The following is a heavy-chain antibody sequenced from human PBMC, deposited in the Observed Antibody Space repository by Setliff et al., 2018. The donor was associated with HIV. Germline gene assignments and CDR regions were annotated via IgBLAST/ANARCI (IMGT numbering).Heavy chain of an antibody. CDR1: GGSFSGYY. J-gene: IGHJ4*02. V-gene: IGHV4-34*01. CDR3: ARGVRDNSGWSSYYFDY. D-gene: IGHD6-19*01. Sequence: PSETLSLTCAVYGGSFSGYYWSWIRQPPGKGLEWIGEVTHSGRTNHNPSLESRVTTSVDTSKKQFSLRLTSVTAADTAVYYCARGVRDNSGWSSYYFDYWGQGTLVTVSS. CDR2: VTHSGRT.